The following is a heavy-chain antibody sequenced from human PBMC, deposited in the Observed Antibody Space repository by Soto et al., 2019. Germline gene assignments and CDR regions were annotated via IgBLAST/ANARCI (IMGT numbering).Heavy chain of an antibody. CDR2: IDSKSTYI. V-gene: IGHV3-21*01. Sequence: ETLSLTCTVSGGSISSYYWSWIRQAPGKGLEWVSSIDSKSTYIYYADSVKGRFTISRDSATNTLYLQMHSLRAEDTAVYYCARRRGPERDCSVGSCYSRRDAFDIWGQGTMVTVSS. D-gene: IGHD2-15*01. CDR3: ARRRGPERDCSVGSCYSRRDAFDI. CDR1: GGSISSYY. J-gene: IGHJ3*02.